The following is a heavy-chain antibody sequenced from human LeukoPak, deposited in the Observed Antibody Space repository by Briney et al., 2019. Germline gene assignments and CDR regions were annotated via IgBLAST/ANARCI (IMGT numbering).Heavy chain of an antibody. CDR2: IYHSGGS. CDR1: GYSISSGHY. V-gene: IGHV4-38-2*01. Sequence: SETLSLTCAVSGYSISSGHYWVWIQQPPGKGLEYIGNIYHSGGSHYNPSLKSRVTISVDTSNNQFSLKLSSVTAADTAVYYCARAKNPYYYYYYMDFWGRGTTVTVSS. CDR3: ARAKNPYYYYYYMDF. J-gene: IGHJ6*03.